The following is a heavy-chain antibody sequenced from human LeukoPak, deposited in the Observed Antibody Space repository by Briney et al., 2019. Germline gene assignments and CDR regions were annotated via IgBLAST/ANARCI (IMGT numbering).Heavy chain of an antibody. CDR2: INSDGTTT. J-gene: IGHJ5*02. D-gene: IGHD3-10*01. V-gene: IGHV3-74*01. Sequence: GGSLRLSCAASGFTFSRFWMHWVRQAPGKGLLWVSRINSDGTTTNYADSVRGRFTISRDNDKNTLFLRMNSLRADDTAVYYCARSPYGPNWFDPWGQGTLVTVSS. CDR1: GFTFSRFW. CDR3: ARSPYGPNWFDP.